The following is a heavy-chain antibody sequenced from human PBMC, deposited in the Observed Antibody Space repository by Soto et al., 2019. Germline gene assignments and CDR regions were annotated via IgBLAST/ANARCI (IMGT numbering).Heavy chain of an antibody. CDR2: ISWNSGSI. V-gene: IGHV3-9*01. J-gene: IGHJ5*02. Sequence: GGSLRLSCAASGFTFDDYAMHWVRQAPGKGLEWVSGISWNSGSIGYADSVKGRFTISRDNVKNSLYLQMNSLRAEDTALYYCAKDGSSSSIYGAGDNWFDPWGQGTLVTVSS. D-gene: IGHD6-6*01. CDR1: GFTFDDYA. CDR3: AKDGSSSSIYGAGDNWFDP.